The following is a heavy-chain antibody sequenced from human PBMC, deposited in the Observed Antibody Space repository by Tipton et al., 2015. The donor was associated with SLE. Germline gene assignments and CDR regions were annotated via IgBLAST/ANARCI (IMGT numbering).Heavy chain of an antibody. CDR3: AKGRQKNYADHAY. CDR2: LNHGGSI. CDR1: GGSFSGYY. D-gene: IGHD4-17*01. Sequence: TLSLTYVVYGGSFSGYYWSWIRQPPGKGLEWVGELNHGGSINYNPSLESRVTISIDTSKNQFSLKLSSVTAADTAVYYCAKGRQKNYADHAYWGQGTLVTVSS. V-gene: IGHV4-34*01. J-gene: IGHJ4*02.